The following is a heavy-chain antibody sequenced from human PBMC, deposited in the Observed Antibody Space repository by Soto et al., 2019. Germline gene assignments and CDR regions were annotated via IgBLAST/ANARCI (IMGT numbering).Heavy chain of an antibody. D-gene: IGHD3-3*01. J-gene: IGHJ4*02. V-gene: IGHV1-2*04. CDR3: ARGSQGRFLEWLVDY. CDR1: GYTFTGYY. CDR2: INPNSGGT. Sequence: ASVKVSCKASGYTFTGYYMHWVRQAPGQGLEWMGWINPNSGGTNYAQKFQGWVTMTRDTSISTAYMELGRLRSDDTAVYYCARGSQGRFLEWLVDYWGQGTLVTVSS.